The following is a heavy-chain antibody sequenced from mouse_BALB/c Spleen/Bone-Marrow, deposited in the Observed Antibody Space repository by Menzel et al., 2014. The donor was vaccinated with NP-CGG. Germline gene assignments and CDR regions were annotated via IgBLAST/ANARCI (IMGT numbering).Heavy chain of an antibody. CDR3: ARGGHDFSLDY. Sequence: VQLQQSGAELGMPGASVKMSCKASGYTFTDNWIYWVKQRPGQGLEWIGAIDTSDSYTNYNQKFMGKASLTVDASSSTAYVQVSSLTSDDSAVYYCARGGHDFSLDYWGQGTSVTVSS. CDR2: IDTSDSYT. D-gene: IGHD2-4*01. CDR1: GYTFTDNW. J-gene: IGHJ4*01. V-gene: IGHV1-69*01.